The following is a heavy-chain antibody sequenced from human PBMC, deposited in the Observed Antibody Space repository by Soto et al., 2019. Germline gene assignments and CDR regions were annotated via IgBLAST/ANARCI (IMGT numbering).Heavy chain of an antibody. CDR1: GYTFTGYY. Sequence: ASVKVSCKASGYTFTGYYMHWVRQAPGQGLEWMGWINPNSGGTNYAQKFQGWVTMTRDTSTSTAYMELSTLRSDDTAVYYCARDLAAADYWGQGTLVTVSS. D-gene: IGHD6-13*01. CDR2: INPNSGGT. CDR3: ARDLAAADY. V-gene: IGHV1-2*04. J-gene: IGHJ4*02.